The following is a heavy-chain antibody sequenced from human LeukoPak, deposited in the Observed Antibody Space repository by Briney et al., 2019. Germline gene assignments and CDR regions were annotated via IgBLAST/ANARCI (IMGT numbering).Heavy chain of an antibody. CDR2: ISYDGSNK. D-gene: IGHD4-17*01. V-gene: IGHV3-30*03. J-gene: IGHJ3*01. CDR3: ARDPNGDYIGAFEF. CDR1: GFTFSSYG. Sequence: GGSLRLSCAASGFTFSSYGMHWVRQAPGKGLEWVAVISYDGSNKYYADSVKGRFTISRDNSKNTLYLQMNSLRAEDTAVYYCARDPNGDYIGAFEFWGQGTMVTVSS.